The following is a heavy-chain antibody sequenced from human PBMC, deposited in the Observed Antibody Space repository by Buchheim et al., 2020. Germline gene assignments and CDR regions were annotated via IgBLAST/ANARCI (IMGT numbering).Heavy chain of an antibody. Sequence: QVQLQESGPGLVKPSETLSLTCTVSGGSISSYYWSWIRQPPGKGLEWIGYIYYSGSTNYNPSLKSRVTISVDTSKNQFFLKLSSVTAADTAVYYCAREAVYYDSSGYQSGTFDYWGQGTL. V-gene: IGHV4-59*01. CDR1: GGSISSYY. D-gene: IGHD3-22*01. J-gene: IGHJ4*02. CDR2: IYYSGST. CDR3: AREAVYYDSSGYQSGTFDY.